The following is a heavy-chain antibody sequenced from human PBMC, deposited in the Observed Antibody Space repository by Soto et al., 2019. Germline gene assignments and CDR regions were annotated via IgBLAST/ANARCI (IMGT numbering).Heavy chain of an antibody. CDR3: ANAGSDYGDYDDGIDV. J-gene: IGHJ6*02. V-gene: IGHV3-23*01. CDR2: ISGSGGST. Sequence: EVQLLASGGGLVQPGGSLRLSCAASGFTFSSYAMRWVRQAPGKGLEWVSAISGSGGSTYYADSVKGRLTIARDNSKNTLDLQMNSLRAEDTAVYYCANAGSDYGDYDDGIDVWGQGTTVTVSS. CDR1: GFTFSSYA. D-gene: IGHD4-17*01.